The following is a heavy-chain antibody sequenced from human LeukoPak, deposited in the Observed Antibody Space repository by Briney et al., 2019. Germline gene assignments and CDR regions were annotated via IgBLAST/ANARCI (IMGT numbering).Heavy chain of an antibody. CDR1: RVSISNGDSY. CDR2: IYYGGST. D-gene: IGHD5/OR15-5a*01. Sequence: PSETLSLTCAVSRVSISNGDSYWTWIRQPPGKGLEWIGYIYYGGSTYYNPSLKSRLRMSVDTSKNQFSLKLSSVTAADTAVYYCARGRDLSAIFDYWGQGTLVTVSS. V-gene: IGHV4-30-4*08. J-gene: IGHJ4*02. CDR3: ARGRDLSAIFDY.